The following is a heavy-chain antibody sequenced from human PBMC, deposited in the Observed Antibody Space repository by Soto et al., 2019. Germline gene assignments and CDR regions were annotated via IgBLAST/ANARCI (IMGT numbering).Heavy chain of an antibody. D-gene: IGHD2-2*01. Sequence: GGSLRLSCVASGFTFSSYSMNWVRQAPGKGLEWVSSISSSSSYIYYADSVKGRFTISRDNAKNSLYLQMNSLRAEDTAVYYCARDPGALKYCSSTSCYAFDIWGQGTMVTVSS. CDR2: ISSSSSYI. V-gene: IGHV3-21*01. CDR1: GFTFSSYS. J-gene: IGHJ3*02. CDR3: ARDPGALKYCSSTSCYAFDI.